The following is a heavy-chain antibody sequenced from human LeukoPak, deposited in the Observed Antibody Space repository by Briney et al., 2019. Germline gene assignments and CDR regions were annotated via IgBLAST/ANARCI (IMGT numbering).Heavy chain of an antibody. CDR2: IWYDGSNK. D-gene: IGHD3-22*01. CDR1: GFIFSSYF. Sequence: GGSLRLSCAASGFIFSSYFMSWVRQAPGKGLEWVAVIWYDGSNKYYADSVKGRFTISRDNSKNTLYLQMNSLRAEDTAVYYCARGQYYYDSSGYPVDYWGQGTLVTVSS. CDR3: ARGQYYYDSSGYPVDY. V-gene: IGHV3-33*08. J-gene: IGHJ4*02.